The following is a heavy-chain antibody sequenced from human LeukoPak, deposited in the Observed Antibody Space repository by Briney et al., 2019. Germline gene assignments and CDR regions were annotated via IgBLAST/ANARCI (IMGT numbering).Heavy chain of an antibody. CDR3: AKDLMRDRWFGES. D-gene: IGHD3-10*01. CDR1: GFTFSRYS. V-gene: IGHV3-30*02. CDR2: IRFDGHDK. J-gene: IGHJ5*02. Sequence: GGSLRLSCAASGFTFSRYSMNWVRQAPGKGLEWVSFIRFDGHDKFYAETVKGRFTISKDTSRNTLYLQMNSLRPEDTAVYYCAKDLMRDRWFGESWGQGTLVTVSS.